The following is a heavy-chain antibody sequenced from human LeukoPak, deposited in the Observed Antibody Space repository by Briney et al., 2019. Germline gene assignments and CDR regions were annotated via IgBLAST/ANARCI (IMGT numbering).Heavy chain of an antibody. D-gene: IGHD6-19*01. CDR3: ARGTEAISGWDLTY. CDR1: GYTFTSCF. CDR2: INPNSDGT. V-gene: IGHV1-2*02. Sequence: ASVRVSCKASGYTFTSCFVHWVRQAPGQGLEWMGWINPNSDGTSYGQKFQGRVTMTTDMPNSTAYIELRGLRSDDMATYYCARGTEAISGWDLTYWGQGTLVTVSS. J-gene: IGHJ4*02.